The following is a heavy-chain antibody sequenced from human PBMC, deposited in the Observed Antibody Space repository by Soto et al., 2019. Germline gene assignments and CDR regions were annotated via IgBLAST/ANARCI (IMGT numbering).Heavy chain of an antibody. J-gene: IGHJ4*02. V-gene: IGHV1-18*04. CDR3: ARDSGFLLDTRGYFDF. CDR2: ISTYTAKS. CDR1: GYDFTNYG. D-gene: IGHD3-22*01. Sequence: ASVKVSCKASGYDFTNYGITWVRQAPGQGLEWMGWISTYTAKSKSAQKFQGRVTLTTDTSTNTAYMELRSLKSDDTAIYYCARDSGFLLDTRGYFDFWGQGTRVTVSS.